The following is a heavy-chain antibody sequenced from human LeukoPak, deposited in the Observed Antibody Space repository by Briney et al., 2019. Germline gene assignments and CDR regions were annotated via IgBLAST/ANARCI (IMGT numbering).Heavy chain of an antibody. J-gene: IGHJ4*02. D-gene: IGHD4-17*01. V-gene: IGHV3-48*03. Sequence: GGSLRLSCAASGFTFSSYEMNWVRQAPGKGLEWVSYISSSGSTIYYADSVKGRFTISRDNAKNSLYLQMNSLRAEDTAVYYCARVTGYTVTDYWGQGTLVTVSS. CDR1: GFTFSSYE. CDR3: ARVTGYTVTDY. CDR2: ISSSGSTI.